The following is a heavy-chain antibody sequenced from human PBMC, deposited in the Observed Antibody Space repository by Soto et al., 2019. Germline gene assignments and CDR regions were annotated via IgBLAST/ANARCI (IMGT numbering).Heavy chain of an antibody. CDR2: IYPGDSDT. J-gene: IGHJ4*02. CDR3: AMPSRGAWSFDS. V-gene: IGHV5-51*01. CDR1: GYSFTSYW. D-gene: IGHD2-8*02. Sequence: GEPLRSSWKGSGYSFTSYWIGWVRQRPGKGLEWMGIIYPGDSDTRYSPSFECHVTISADKSLSTAYLQWSSLKASDTAMYYCAMPSRGAWSFDSWGQGTLVPVSS.